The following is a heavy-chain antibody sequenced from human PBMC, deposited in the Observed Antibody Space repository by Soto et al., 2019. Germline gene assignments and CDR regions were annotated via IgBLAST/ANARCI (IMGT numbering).Heavy chain of an antibody. CDR3: LSSGWDFGYYFDY. CDR1: GGSISSSSYY. Sequence: PSETLSLTCTVSGGSISSSSYYWGWIRQPPGKGLEWIGSIYYSGSTYYNPSLKSRVTISVDTSKNQFSLKLSSVTAADTAVYYCLSSGWDFGYYFDYWGQGTLVTVSS. V-gene: IGHV4-39*01. CDR2: IYYSGST. J-gene: IGHJ4*02. D-gene: IGHD6-19*01.